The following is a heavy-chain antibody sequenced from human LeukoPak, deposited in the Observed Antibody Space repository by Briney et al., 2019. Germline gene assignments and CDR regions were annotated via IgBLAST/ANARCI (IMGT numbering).Heavy chain of an antibody. Sequence: PSQTLSLTCTVSGGSISSGSYYWSWIRQPAGKGLEWIGRIYTSGSTNYNPSLKSRVTISVDTSKNQFSLKLSSVTAADTAVYYCARLVEQPGYFDYWGQGTLVTVSS. CDR3: ARLVEQPGYFDY. CDR1: GGSISSGSYY. V-gene: IGHV4-61*02. J-gene: IGHJ4*02. CDR2: IYTSGST. D-gene: IGHD1-26*01.